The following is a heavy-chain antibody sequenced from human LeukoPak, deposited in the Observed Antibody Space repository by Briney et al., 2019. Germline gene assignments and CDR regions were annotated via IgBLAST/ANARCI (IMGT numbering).Heavy chain of an antibody. CDR2: IHNSGTT. V-gene: IGHV4-34*01. CDR3: ARRYYYNLGSFPFDF. D-gene: IGHD3-10*01. Sequence: SETLSLTCAVSGGPFSGYFWGGIRQSSGKGLEWIGEIHNSGTTNYNPSLNSRVTISEDTSKNQFYLNLSSVTAADTADYYCARRYYYNLGSFPFDFWGQGTLVTVSS. CDR1: GGPFSGYF. J-gene: IGHJ4*02.